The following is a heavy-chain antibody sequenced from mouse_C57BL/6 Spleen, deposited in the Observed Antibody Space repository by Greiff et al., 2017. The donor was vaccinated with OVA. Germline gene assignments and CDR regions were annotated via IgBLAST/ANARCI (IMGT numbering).Heavy chain of an antibody. V-gene: IGHV1-52*01. D-gene: IGHD2-2*01. CDR2: IDPSDSET. CDR3: AREGYGYDWFAY. J-gene: IGHJ3*01. CDR1: GYTFTSYW. Sequence: QVQLQQPGAELVRPGSSVKLSCKASGYTFTSYWMHWVKQRPIQGLEWIGNIDPSDSETNYNQKFKGKATLTVDKSSSTAYMQLSSLTSEDSAVYYCAREGYGYDWFAYWGQGTLVTVSA.